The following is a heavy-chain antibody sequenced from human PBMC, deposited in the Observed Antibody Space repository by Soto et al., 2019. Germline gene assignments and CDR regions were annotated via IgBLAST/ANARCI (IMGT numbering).Heavy chain of an antibody. CDR1: GYTFTSYG. D-gene: IGHD6-13*01. CDR3: ARACEYSSSWYCFDY. CDR2: LSAYNGNT. J-gene: IGHJ4*02. Sequence: QVPLVQSGAEVKKPGASVKVSCKASGYTFTSYGISWVRQAPGQGLERVGWLSAYNGNTNYAQKLQGRVTMTTDTSTSTAYMELRSLRPDDTAVYYCARACEYSSSWYCFDYWGQGTLVTVSS. V-gene: IGHV1-18*01.